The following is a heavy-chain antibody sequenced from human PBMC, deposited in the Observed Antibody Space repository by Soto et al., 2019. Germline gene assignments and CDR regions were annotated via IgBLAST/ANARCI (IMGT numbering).Heavy chain of an antibody. J-gene: IGHJ4*02. Sequence: SETLSLTCTVSGGSISSYYWSWIRQPAGKGLEWIGRIYTSGSTNYNPSLKSRVTMSVDTSKNQFSLKLSSVTAADTAVYYCARGDRRRDGYNYFDYRGQGTLVTVSS. V-gene: IGHV4-4*07. CDR2: IYTSGST. CDR3: ARGDRRRDGYNYFDY. D-gene: IGHD5-12*01. CDR1: GGSISSYY.